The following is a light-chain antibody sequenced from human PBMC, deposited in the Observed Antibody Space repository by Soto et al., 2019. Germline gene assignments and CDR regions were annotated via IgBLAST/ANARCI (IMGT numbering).Light chain of an antibody. Sequence: DIQMTQSPSTLSASVGDRFTITCRASQSISSWLAWYQQKPGKDPKLLIYKASSLESGVQSRFSGSGSGTEFTLTIRSLQPEDSATYYCLQHNTYPRTFGQGTKVDIK. CDR3: LQHNTYPRT. V-gene: IGKV1-5*03. CDR1: QSISSW. J-gene: IGKJ1*01. CDR2: KAS.